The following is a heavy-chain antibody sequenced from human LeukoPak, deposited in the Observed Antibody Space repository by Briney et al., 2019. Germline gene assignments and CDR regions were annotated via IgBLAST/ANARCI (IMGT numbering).Heavy chain of an antibody. D-gene: IGHD3-3*01. J-gene: IGHJ4*02. CDR2: INHSGST. Sequence: SETLSLTCAVYGGSFSGYYWSWIRQPPGKGLEWIGEINHSGSTNYNPSLKSRVTISVDTSKNQFSLKLRSVTAADTAVYYCARAGSDFWSGYFTPFDYWGQGTLVTVSS. CDR3: ARAGSDFWSGYFTPFDY. CDR1: GGSFSGYY. V-gene: IGHV4-34*01.